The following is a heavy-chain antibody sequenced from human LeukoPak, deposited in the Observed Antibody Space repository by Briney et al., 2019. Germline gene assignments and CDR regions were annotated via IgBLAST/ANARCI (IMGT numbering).Heavy chain of an antibody. CDR2: FYYGGNT. J-gene: IGHJ3*02. Sequence: PSETLSLTCTVSGDSNSSRTYFWGWIRQPPGKGLEWIGSFYYGGNTYYNPSLKSRVAISVDTSKNQFSLKLSSVTAADTAVYYCARRGYDDAFDIWGQGTMVTVSS. CDR1: GDSNSSRTYF. V-gene: IGHV4-39*07. CDR3: ARRGYDDAFDI. D-gene: IGHD5-18*01.